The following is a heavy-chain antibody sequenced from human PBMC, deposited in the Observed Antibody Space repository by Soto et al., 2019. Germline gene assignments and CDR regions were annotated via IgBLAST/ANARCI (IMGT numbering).Heavy chain of an antibody. CDR1: GDSITSSKHY. J-gene: IGHJ4*03. Sequence: PSETLSLTCTVSGDSITSSKHYWSWIRQHPGKGLEWIGYIYLSGFTYSTPSLKSRVNMSLDTSKNQFSLKLSSVTAADTAVYYCARRRRDDLGSGY. CDR3: ARRRRDDLGSGY. CDR2: IYLSGFT. V-gene: IGHV4-30-4*08. D-gene: IGHD3-3*01.